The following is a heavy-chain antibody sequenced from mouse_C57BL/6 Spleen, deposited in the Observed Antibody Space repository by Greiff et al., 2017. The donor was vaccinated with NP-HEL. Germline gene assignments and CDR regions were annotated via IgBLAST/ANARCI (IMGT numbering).Heavy chain of an antibody. CDR2: IYPGDGDT. J-gene: IGHJ4*01. CDR1: GYAFSSSW. Sequence: VKLVESGPELVKPGASVKISCKASGYAFSSSWMNWVKQRPGKGLEWIGRIYPGDGDTNYNGKFKGKATLTADKSSSTAYMQLSSLTSEDSAVYFCASYDGYFYAMDYWGQGTSVTVSS. CDR3: ASYDGYFYAMDY. V-gene: IGHV1-82*01. D-gene: IGHD2-3*01.